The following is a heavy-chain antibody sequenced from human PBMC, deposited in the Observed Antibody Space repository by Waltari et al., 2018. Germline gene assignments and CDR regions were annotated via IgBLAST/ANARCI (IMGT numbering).Heavy chain of an antibody. Sequence: QVQLVQSGAEVKKPGSSVKVSCKASGVTFSSYTISWVRTAPGQGLEWIGRIIPILGIANYAQKFQGRVTITADKSTSTAYMELSSLRSEDTAVYYCARDCSSTSCPSAADYWGQGTLVTVSS. V-gene: IGHV1-69*08. CDR2: IIPILGIA. J-gene: IGHJ4*02. CDR1: GVTFSSYT. CDR3: ARDCSSTSCPSAADY. D-gene: IGHD2-2*01.